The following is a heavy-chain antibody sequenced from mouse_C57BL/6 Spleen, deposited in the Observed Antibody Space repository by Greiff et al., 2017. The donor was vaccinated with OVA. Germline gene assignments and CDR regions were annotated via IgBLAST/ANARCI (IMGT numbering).Heavy chain of an antibody. D-gene: IGHD1-1*01. CDR3: ARAGVAPYYAMDY. J-gene: IGHJ4*01. V-gene: IGHV5-6*01. CDR2: FSSGGSYT. CDR1: GFTFSSYG. Sequence: EVMLVESGGDLVKPGGSLKLSCAASGFTFSSYGMSWVRQTPDKRLEWVATFSSGGSYTYYPDSVKGRFTISRDNAKNTLYLQMSSLKSEDTAMYYCARAGVAPYYAMDYWGQGTSVTVSS.